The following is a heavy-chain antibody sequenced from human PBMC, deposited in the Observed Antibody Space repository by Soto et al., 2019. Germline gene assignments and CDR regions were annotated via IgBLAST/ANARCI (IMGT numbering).Heavy chain of an antibody. D-gene: IGHD3-3*01. CDR2: INHSGSP. CDR1: VGSLSTYV. J-gene: IGHJ6*02. CDR3: ARARFSQWSQDYYGLDV. Sequence: PSETLSLTCGLSGSLPVGSLSTYVWTWVRQPPGKGLEWIGKINHSGSPNYSPSLRGRVIISLDKSKKPSSLNLSSVTAEDTAVYFCARARFSQWSQDYYGLDVWGQGTTVTVSS. V-gene: IGHV4-34*01.